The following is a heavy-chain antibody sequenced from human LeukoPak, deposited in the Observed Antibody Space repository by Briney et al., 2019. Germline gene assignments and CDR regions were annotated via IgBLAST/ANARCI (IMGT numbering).Heavy chain of an antibody. Sequence: GASVKASCKASGYTFTSYGISWVRQAPGQGLEWMGWISAYNGNTNYAQKLQGRVTMTTDTSTSTAYMELRSLRSDDTAVYYCARDLSFCSSTSCPIDYWGQGTLVTVSS. J-gene: IGHJ4*02. CDR1: GYTFTSYG. V-gene: IGHV1-18*01. D-gene: IGHD2-2*01. CDR2: ISAYNGNT. CDR3: ARDLSFCSSTSCPIDY.